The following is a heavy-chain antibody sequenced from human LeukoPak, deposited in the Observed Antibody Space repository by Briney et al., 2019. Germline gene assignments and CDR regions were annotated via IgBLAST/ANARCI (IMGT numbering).Heavy chain of an antibody. Sequence: GGSLRLSCAASGFTFSSYGMHWVRQAPGKGLEWVAFIRYDGSNKYYADSVKGRFTISRDNSKNTLYLQMNSLRAEDTAVYYCARDPYYDFWSGYYPYYYYYYMDVWGKGTTVTVSS. CDR3: ARDPYYDFWSGYYPYYYYYYMDV. CDR2: IRYDGSNK. CDR1: GFTFSSYG. J-gene: IGHJ6*03. V-gene: IGHV3-30*02. D-gene: IGHD3-3*01.